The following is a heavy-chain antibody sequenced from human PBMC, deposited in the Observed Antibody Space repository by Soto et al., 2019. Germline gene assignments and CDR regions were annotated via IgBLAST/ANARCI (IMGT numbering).Heavy chain of an antibody. D-gene: IGHD2-15*01. Sequence: SETLSLTCTVSGGSISSSSYYWGWIRQPPGKGLEWIGSIFYSGSTYYNPSLKSRVTISVDTSKNQFSLKLSSVTAADTAVYYCARHLTYCSAGSCYSDFPYYGMDVWGEGTTVTVSS. V-gene: IGHV4-39*01. CDR3: ARHLTYCSAGSCYSDFPYYGMDV. CDR1: GGSISSSSYY. CDR2: IFYSGST. J-gene: IGHJ6*04.